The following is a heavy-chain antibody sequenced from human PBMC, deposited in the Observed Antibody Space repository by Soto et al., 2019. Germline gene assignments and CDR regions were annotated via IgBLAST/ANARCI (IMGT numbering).Heavy chain of an antibody. Sequence: SRSLSCAASGFTFSSYCMHWVRHAPGKGLEWVAVISYDGSNKYYADSVKGRFTISRDNSKNTLYLQMNSLRAEDTAVYYCASLWYLGYWGQGTLVNVSS. CDR3: ASLWYLGY. CDR2: ISYDGSNK. J-gene: IGHJ4*02. D-gene: IGHD3-16*02. CDR1: GFTFSSYC. V-gene: IGHV3-30*03.